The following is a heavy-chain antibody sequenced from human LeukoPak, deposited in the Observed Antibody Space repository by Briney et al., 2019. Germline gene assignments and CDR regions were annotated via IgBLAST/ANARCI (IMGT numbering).Heavy chain of an antibody. V-gene: IGHV3-53*01. CDR3: ARDKGSSWSDAFDI. CDR2: ISIPGSI. D-gene: IGHD6-13*01. J-gene: IGHJ3*02. Sequence: GGSLRLSCTASGFTVSSNYMTWVRQAPGKGLEWVSVISIPGSITYADSVKGRFTTSRDNSKNTLYLQMNSLRADDTAVYYCARDKGSSWSDAFDIWGQGTMVTVSS. CDR1: GFTVSSNY.